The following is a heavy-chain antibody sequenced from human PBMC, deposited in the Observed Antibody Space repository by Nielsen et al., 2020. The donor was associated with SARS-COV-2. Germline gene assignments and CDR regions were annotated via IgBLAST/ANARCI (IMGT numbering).Heavy chain of an antibody. D-gene: IGHD4-11*01. J-gene: IGHJ6*03. Sequence: GESLKISCAASGFTFSSYSMNWVRQAPGKGLEWVSSISSSSSYIYYADSVKGRFTISRHNSKNTLYLQMNSLRAEDTAVYYCARDLDGYSNRLHYYYYMDVWGKGTTVTVSS. V-gene: IGHV3-21*04. CDR3: ARDLDGYSNRLHYYYYMDV. CDR1: GFTFSSYS. CDR2: ISSSSSYI.